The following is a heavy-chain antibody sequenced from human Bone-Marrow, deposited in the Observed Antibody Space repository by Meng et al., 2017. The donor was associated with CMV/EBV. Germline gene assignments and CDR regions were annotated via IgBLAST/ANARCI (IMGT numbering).Heavy chain of an antibody. CDR1: GFTFSSYA. J-gene: IGHJ6*02. D-gene: IGHD3-3*01. Sequence: GESLKISCAASGFTFSSYAMTWVRQAPGKGLEWVSVIYSGGSRTHYADSVKGRFTISRDNSKNTLYLQMNNLRAEDTAVYYCAKNLGFGGGVVIVFGMDVWGQGPTVTVSS. CDR2: IYSGGSRT. V-gene: IGHV3-23*03. CDR3: AKNLGFGGGVVIVFGMDV.